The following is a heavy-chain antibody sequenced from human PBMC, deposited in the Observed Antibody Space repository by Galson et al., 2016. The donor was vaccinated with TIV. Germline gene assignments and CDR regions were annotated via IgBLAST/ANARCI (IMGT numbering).Heavy chain of an antibody. D-gene: IGHD3-10*01. CDR3: ARDGGSGTFYNVGTY. CDR2: IYYGLIYTSGST. V-gene: IGHV4-4*07. J-gene: IGHJ4*02. CDR1: GGSFSSYY. Sequence: SETLSLTCTISGGSFSSYYWSWIRQAAGKGLEWIGRIYYGLIYTSGSTDYNHSLKSRVTMSLDTSKSQLSLRLTSVTAADTAVYYFARDGGSGTFYNVGTYWGPGTLVTVSS.